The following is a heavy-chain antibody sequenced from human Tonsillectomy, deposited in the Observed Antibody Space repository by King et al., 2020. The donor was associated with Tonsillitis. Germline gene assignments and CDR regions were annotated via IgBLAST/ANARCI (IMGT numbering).Heavy chain of an antibody. CDR3: IKDTQAGGAKI. CDR2: IFLTGGRL. CDR1: GFTFHNDV. Sequence: VQLVESGGDLVQPGRSLRLSCAASGFTFHNDVIHWVRQPPGKGLEWGSGIFLTGGRLDYADSVKGRFTVSRDNAKTTLYLQMNSLRVEDTAMYYCIKDTQAGGAKIWGQGTTVTVSS. V-gene: IGHV3-9*01. D-gene: IGHD1-26*01. J-gene: IGHJ6*02.